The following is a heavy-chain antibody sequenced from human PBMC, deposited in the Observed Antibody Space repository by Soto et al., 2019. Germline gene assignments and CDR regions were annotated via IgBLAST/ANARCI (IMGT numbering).Heavy chain of an antibody. Sequence: ASVKVSCKASGYTFTGYAMHWVRQAPGQRLEWTGWINAGNGNTKYSQKFQGRVTITRDTSASTAYMELSSLRSEDTAVYYCARSDCSGGSCNLPLYYFDYWGQGTLGTVSS. CDR3: ARSDCSGGSCNLPLYYFDY. V-gene: IGHV1-3*01. J-gene: IGHJ4*02. CDR1: GYTFTGYA. CDR2: INAGNGNT. D-gene: IGHD2-15*01.